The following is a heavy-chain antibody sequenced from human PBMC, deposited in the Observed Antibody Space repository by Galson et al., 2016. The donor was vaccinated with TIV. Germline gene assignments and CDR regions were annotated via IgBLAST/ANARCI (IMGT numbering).Heavy chain of an antibody. CDR3: AREVPYFDY. J-gene: IGHJ4*02. CDR1: GFTFSKYW. CDR2: TNVDGSST. V-gene: IGHV3-74*01. Sequence: SLRLSCAASGFTFSKYWMHWVRQAPEKGLVWISRTNVDGSSTSYADSVKGRVTISRDNARNTLYLLMNSLRAEDTAVYYCAREVPYFDYWGQGTLVTVSS.